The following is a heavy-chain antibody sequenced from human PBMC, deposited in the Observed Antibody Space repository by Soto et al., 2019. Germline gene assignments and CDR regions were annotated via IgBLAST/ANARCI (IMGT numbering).Heavy chain of an antibody. Sequence: SETLSLTCTVSGGSISSYYWSWIRQPAGERLEXIGXXYXXGXTXXXPXXXSRLTISLDTSQKQVSLELESVTAADTAVYYCARVVIRMAIQSIDSWGPGSLVTVSS. CDR3: ARVVIRMAIQSIDS. CDR1: GGSISSYY. CDR2: XYXXGXT. J-gene: IGHJ4*02. D-gene: IGHD2-15*01. V-gene: IGHV4-4*07.